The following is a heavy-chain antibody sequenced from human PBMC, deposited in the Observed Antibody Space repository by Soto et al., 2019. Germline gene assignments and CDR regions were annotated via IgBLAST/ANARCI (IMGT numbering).Heavy chain of an antibody. CDR2: MDQDGSER. D-gene: IGHD3-16*01. CDR3: VCGGNFFIY. Sequence: EVQLVESGGGLVQPGGSLRLSCAASGCTFSTYWMTWVRQPPGKGLEWVANMDQDGSERYYVDSVRGRFTVSRDNAKNSLYLQMNSLRAEDTAVYYCVCGGNFFIYWGQGTLVTVSP. J-gene: IGHJ4*02. V-gene: IGHV3-7*01. CDR1: GCTFSTYW.